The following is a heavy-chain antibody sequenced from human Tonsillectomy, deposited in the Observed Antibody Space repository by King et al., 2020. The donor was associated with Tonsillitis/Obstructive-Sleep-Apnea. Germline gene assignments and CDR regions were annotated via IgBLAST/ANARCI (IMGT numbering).Heavy chain of an antibody. D-gene: IGHD3-3*01. CDR2: INPNSGGT. V-gene: IGHV1-2*02. J-gene: IGHJ6*02. Sequence: QVQLVESGAEVKKPGASVKVSCKASGYTFTGYYMHWVRQAPGQGLEWMGWINPNSGGTNYAQKFQGRVTMTRDTSISTAYMELSRLRSDDTAVYYCAREIWSGYYAGSYYGMDVWGQGTTVTVSS. CDR1: GYTFTGYY. CDR3: AREIWSGYYAGSYYGMDV.